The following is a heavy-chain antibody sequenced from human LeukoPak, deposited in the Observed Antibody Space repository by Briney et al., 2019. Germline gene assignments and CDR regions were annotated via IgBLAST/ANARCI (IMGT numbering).Heavy chain of an antibody. Sequence: ETLSLTCTVSGDSITTSSYYWGWIRQPPGKGLEWIGNIYYSGSTYYNPSLKSRVTISVDTSKNQFSLWLSSVTAADTAVYYCARIETYDSTLDYWGQGTLVTVSS. CDR2: IYYSGST. CDR3: ARIETYDSTLDY. CDR1: GDSITTSSYY. J-gene: IGHJ4*02. V-gene: IGHV4-39*01. D-gene: IGHD3-22*01.